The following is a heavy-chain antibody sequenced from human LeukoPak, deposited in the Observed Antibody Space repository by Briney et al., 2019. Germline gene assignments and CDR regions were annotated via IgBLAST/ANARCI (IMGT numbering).Heavy chain of an antibody. D-gene: IGHD3-22*01. CDR3: ARDSLTMIVGRQKRGLDY. CDR1: GYTFTSYY. V-gene: IGHV1-46*01. CDR2: INPSGGST. J-gene: IGHJ4*02. Sequence: GASVKVSCKASGYTFTSYYMHWVRQAPGQGLEWMGIINPSGGSTSYAQKFQGRVTMTRDTSTSTVYMELSSLRSEDTAVYYCARDSLTMIVGRQKRGLDYWGQGTLVTVSS.